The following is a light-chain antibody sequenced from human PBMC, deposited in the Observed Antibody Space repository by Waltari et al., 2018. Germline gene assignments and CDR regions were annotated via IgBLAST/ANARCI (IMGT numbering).Light chain of an antibody. V-gene: IGLV1-44*01. CDR2: TNN. CDR3: ATWDDRLKRPV. CDR1: SSNIGNKT. J-gene: IGLJ2*01. Sequence: QSVLTQAPSASGTPGQRVTISCSGGSSNIGNKTVVWYQQPPGTAPKLLIYTNNNRPSGVPDRFSSSKSGTSASLAITGLQSDDEADYYCATWDDRLKRPVFGGGTKLTVL.